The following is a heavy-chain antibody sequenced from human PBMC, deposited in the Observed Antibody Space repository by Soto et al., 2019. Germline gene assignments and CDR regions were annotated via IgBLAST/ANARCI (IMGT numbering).Heavy chain of an antibody. CDR2: IYHSGST. V-gene: IGHV4-4*02. CDR1: GGSISSSNW. CDR3: ARHVQLGQQLTRNDY. Sequence: PSETLSLTCAVSGGSISSSNWWSWVRQPPGKGLEWIGEIYHSGSTNYNPSLKSRVTISVDKSKNQFSLKLSSVTAADTAVYYCARHVQLGQQLTRNDYWGQGTLVTISS. D-gene: IGHD1-1*01. J-gene: IGHJ4*02.